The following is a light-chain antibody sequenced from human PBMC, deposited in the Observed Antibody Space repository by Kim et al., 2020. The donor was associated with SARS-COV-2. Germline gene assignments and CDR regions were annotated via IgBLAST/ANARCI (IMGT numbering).Light chain of an antibody. CDR2: AAS. V-gene: IGKV1-12*01. J-gene: IGKJ4*01. Sequence: ASVGDRVTITCRASQGISPWLAWYQQKPGKAPKLLIFAASTLQSGVPSRFSRSGSGTDFTLTISNLQPEDFATYFCQQANSFPLTFGGGTKVDIK. CDR1: QGISPW. CDR3: QQANSFPLT.